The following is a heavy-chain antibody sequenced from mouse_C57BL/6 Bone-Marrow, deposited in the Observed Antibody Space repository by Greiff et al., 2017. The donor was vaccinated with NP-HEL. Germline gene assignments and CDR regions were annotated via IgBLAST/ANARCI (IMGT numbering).Heavy chain of an antibody. J-gene: IGHJ4*01. CDR1: GFTFSDYY. V-gene: IGHV5-12*01. D-gene: IGHD3-3*01. CDR2: ISNGGGSI. CDR3: ARHLGYYAMDY. Sequence: EVQRVESGGGLVQPGGSLKLSCAASGFTFSDYYMYWVRQTPEKRLEWVAYISNGGGSIYYPDTVKGRFTISRDNAKNTLYLQMSRLKSEDTAMYYCARHLGYYAMDYWGQGTSVTVSS.